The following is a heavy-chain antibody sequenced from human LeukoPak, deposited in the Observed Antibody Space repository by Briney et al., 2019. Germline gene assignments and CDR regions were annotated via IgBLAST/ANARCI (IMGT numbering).Heavy chain of an antibody. CDR1: GDSISSSSYY. Sequence: SESLSLTCTVSGDSISSSSYYWGWIRQPPGKGLEWIGNIYYTGSTFYNPSLKSRVTISVDTSKNQFSLKLSSVTAADTAVYYCARRGDAWQILYSFDVWGQGTAVIVSS. V-gene: IGHV4-39*07. CDR2: IYYTGST. CDR3: ARRGDAWQILYSFDV. D-gene: IGHD2-15*01. J-gene: IGHJ3*01.